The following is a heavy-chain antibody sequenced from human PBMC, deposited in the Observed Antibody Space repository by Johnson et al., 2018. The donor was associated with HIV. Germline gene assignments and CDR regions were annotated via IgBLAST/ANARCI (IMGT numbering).Heavy chain of an antibody. CDR3: ARFMGSTWSDASDI. V-gene: IGHV3-11*04. J-gene: IGHJ3*02. CDR1: GFTFSDYY. Sequence: QVQLVESGGGLVKPGGSLRLSCAASGFTFSDYYMTWIRQAPGKGLEWVSYISSSGTTIYYADSVKGRFTISRDNAKNSLYLQMNFLRPEDTAVYYCARFMGSTWSDASDIWGQGTMVIVSS. D-gene: IGHD1-26*01. CDR2: ISSSGTTI.